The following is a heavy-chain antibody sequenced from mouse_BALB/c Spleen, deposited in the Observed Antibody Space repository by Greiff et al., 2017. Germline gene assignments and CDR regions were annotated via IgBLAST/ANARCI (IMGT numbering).Heavy chain of an antibody. CDR1: GYTFTSYW. J-gene: IGHJ1*01. V-gene: IGHV1S81*02. CDR3: ANYYGSRYFDV. D-gene: IGHD1-1*01. Sequence: QVQLQQPGAELVKPGASVKLSCKASGYTFTSYWMHWVKQRPGQGLEWIGEINPSNGRTNYNEKFKSKATLTVDKSSSTAYMQLSSLTSEDSAVYYCANYYGSRYFDVWGAGTTVTVSS. CDR2: INPSNGRT.